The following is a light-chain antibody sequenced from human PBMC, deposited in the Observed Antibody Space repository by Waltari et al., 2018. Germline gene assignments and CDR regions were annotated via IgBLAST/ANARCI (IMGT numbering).Light chain of an antibody. J-gene: IGKJ2*01. CDR2: DAS. V-gene: IGKV1-5*01. Sequence: IQMTQSHSTLSASVGDRVTITCRASQSISSWLAWYQQKPGKAPKLLIYDASSLESGVPSRFSGSGSGTEFTLTISSLQPDDFATYYCQQYNSYSHTFGQGTKLEIK. CDR3: QQYNSYSHT. CDR1: QSISSW.